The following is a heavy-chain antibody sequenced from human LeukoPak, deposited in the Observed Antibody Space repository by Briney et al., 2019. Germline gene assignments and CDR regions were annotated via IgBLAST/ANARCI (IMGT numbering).Heavy chain of an antibody. CDR2: SRNKANSYTT. J-gene: IGHJ4*02. V-gene: IGHV3-72*01. CDR1: GFTFSDHY. CDR3: VRVGRSETLDY. Sequence: GGSLRLSCAAYGFTFSDHYMDWVRQAPGKRLECDGRSRNKANSYTTEYAASVKGRFTISRDDSKNSLYLQMNSLKTEDTAVYHCVRVGRSETLDYWGQGTLVTVSS.